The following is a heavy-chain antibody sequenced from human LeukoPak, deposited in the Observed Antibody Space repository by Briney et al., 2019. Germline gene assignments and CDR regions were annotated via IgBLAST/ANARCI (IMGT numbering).Heavy chain of an antibody. CDR3: ARGLGPDYYDSSGTDY. Sequence: PGGSLRLSCAASGFTFSSYWMSWVRQAPGKGLEWVANIKQDGSEKYYVDSVKGRLTISRDNAKNSLYLQMNSLRAEDTAVYYCARGLGPDYYDSSGTDYWGQGTLVTVSS. CDR2: IKQDGSEK. CDR1: GFTFSSYW. J-gene: IGHJ4*02. D-gene: IGHD3-22*01. V-gene: IGHV3-7*04.